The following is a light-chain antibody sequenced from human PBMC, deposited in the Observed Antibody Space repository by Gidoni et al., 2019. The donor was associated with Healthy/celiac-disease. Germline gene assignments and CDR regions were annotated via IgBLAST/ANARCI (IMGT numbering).Light chain of an antibody. V-gene: IGKV3-20*01. CDR2: GAS. CDR3: KQYGSAHLT. J-gene: IGKJ4*01. Sequence: DIVFTQSPGTLSLSPGERATLSCRASQSVSSSYLAWYQQKPGQAPRLLIYGASSRATGIPDRFSGSGSGTDFTLTISRLEPEDFAVYYCKQYGSAHLTFGGGTKVEIK. CDR1: QSVSSSY.